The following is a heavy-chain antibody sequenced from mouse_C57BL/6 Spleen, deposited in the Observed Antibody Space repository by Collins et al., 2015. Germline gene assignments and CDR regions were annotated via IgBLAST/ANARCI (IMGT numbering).Heavy chain of an antibody. CDR2: ILPGSGST. CDR3: ASTARATAY. CDR1: DYTFSSYW. V-gene: IGHV1-9*01. J-gene: IGHJ3*01. Sequence: QVQLQQSGAELMKPGASVKISCKATDYTFSSYWIEWVKQRPGHGLEWIGEILPGSGSTNYNEKFKGKATFTADTSSNTAYMQLSSLTSEDSAVYYCASTARATAYWGQGTLVTVSA. D-gene: IGHD3-1*01.